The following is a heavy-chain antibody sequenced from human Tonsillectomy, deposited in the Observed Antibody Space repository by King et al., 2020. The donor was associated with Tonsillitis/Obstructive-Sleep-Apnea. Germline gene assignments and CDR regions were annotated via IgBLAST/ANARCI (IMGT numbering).Heavy chain of an antibody. CDR3: ASQTSSRWRQPYFDY. D-gene: IGHD6-13*01. V-gene: IGHV5-51*03. J-gene: IGHJ4*02. CDR2: IYPGDSDT. CDR1: GYSFTSYW. Sequence: VQLVESGAEVKKPGESLKISCKGSGYSFTSYWIGWVRQMPGKGLEWMGIIYPGDSDTKYSPSFQGQVTVSADKSISTAYLQWSSLKASDTAMYYCASQTSSRWRQPYFDYWGQGTLVTVSS.